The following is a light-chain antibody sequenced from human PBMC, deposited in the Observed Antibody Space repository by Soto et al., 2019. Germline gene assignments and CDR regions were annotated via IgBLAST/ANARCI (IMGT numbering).Light chain of an antibody. CDR1: QGITNC. V-gene: IGKV1-13*02. CDR3: QQFIAYPHT. Sequence: ALQLTQSPSSLSASVGDTVTITCRASQGITNCLAWYQQTPGKPPKVLIYDASTLESGVPSRFSGSGSGTDFTLTISSLQPDDFGSYYCQQFIAYPHTFGQGTKLEIK. CDR2: DAS. J-gene: IGKJ2*01.